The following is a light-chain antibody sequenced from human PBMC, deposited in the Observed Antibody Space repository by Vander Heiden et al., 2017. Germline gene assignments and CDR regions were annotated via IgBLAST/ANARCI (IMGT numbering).Light chain of an antibody. CDR3: QLPNNFPWT. CDR2: STS. Sequence: DIHLTQSPSSVSASIGDRVTITCRATQDLANSLAWYQQRPGKPPRLLIYSTSTLHSGVPSRFSGSGSGTDFTLTISGLQPEDFATYYCQLPNNFPWTFGQGTKVDVK. J-gene: IGKJ1*01. V-gene: IGKV1-12*01. CDR1: QDLANS.